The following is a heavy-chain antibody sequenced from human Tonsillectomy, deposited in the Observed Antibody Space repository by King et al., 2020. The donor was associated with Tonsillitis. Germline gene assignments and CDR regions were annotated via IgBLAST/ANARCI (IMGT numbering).Heavy chain of an antibody. CDR3: AREGRLGHYYYYYYMDV. V-gene: IGHV4-61*02. D-gene: IGHD3-10*01. J-gene: IGHJ6*03. Sequence: QLQESGPGLVKPSQTLSLTCTVSGGSISSGTYYWNWIRHPAGKRLEWIGRIYTSWNTNYNPSLKSRVTLSVDTSKNQFSLKLSSVTAADTAVYYCAREGRLGHYYYYYYMDVWGKGTTVTVSS. CDR2: IYTSWNT. CDR1: GGSISSGTYY.